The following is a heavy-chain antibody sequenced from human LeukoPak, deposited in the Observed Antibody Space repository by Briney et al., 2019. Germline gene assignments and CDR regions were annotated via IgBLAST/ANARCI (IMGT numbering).Heavy chain of an antibody. CDR1: GGTFTSYA. Sequence: SVNLSCKGSGGTFTSYANSWVRQAPGQGHDWMGGIIPIFGTASYAQKFQGRVTITADESTSTAYMELSSLRSEDTAVYYCARGYSNLLASSSYYYYGMDVWGQGTTVTVSS. V-gene: IGHV1-69*13. D-gene: IGHD4-11*01. CDR2: IIPIFGTA. J-gene: IGHJ6*02. CDR3: ARGYSNLLASSSYYYYGMDV.